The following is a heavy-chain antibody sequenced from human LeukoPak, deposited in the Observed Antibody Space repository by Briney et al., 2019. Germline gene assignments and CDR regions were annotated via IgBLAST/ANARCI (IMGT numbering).Heavy chain of an antibody. D-gene: IGHD3-22*01. J-gene: IGHJ4*02. Sequence: PGGSLRLSCVVSGISFSSHGMHWVRQAPGKGLEWVAVISYDGSNKYYADSVKGRFTISRDNSKNTLYLQMNSLRAEDTAVYYCAKSYYYDKLAYYWGQGTLVTVSS. V-gene: IGHV3-30*18. CDR2: ISYDGSNK. CDR1: GISFSSHG. CDR3: AKSYYYDKLAYY.